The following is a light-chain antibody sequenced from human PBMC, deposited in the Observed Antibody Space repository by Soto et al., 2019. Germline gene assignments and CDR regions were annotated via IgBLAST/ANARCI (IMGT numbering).Light chain of an antibody. CDR1: QSVSSNY. V-gene: IGKV3-20*01. Sequence: IVLTQSPGTLSLSPGDRATLSCRASQSVSSNYLGWYQQKPGQAPRLLLYGASSRAIGIPDRLRGSGSGTDFTLTISRLEPEDFAVYYCQQYDTSPPLTFGGGTKVDIK. J-gene: IGKJ4*01. CDR2: GAS. CDR3: QQYDTSPPLT.